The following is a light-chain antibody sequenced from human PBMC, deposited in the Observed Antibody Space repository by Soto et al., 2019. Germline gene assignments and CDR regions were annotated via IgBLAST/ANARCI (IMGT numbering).Light chain of an antibody. J-gene: IGLJ1*01. CDR2: DAS. CDR3: CSYAGSYTYV. CDR1: RSDVGGYNY. Sequence: QSALTQPRSVSGSPGQSVTISCTGTRSDVGGYNYVSWYQQQPGKAPKLMIYDASKRPSGVPDRFSGSKSGNTASLTISGLQAEDEADYYCCSYAGSYTYVFGTGTKLTVL. V-gene: IGLV2-11*01.